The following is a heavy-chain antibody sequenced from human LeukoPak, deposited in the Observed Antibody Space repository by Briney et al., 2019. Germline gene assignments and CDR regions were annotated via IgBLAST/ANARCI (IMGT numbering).Heavy chain of an antibody. CDR2: LDPTSSST. CDR3: TRDLTISGPIGI. V-gene: IGHV1-2*06. J-gene: IGHJ4*02. Sequence: XQAPXXGLXXVVPLDPTSSSTTYPQDFQARFTITTDTSINTAYMELSRLRSDDTAKYYCTRDLTISGPIGIWGQGTLVTVSA. D-gene: IGHD3-9*01.